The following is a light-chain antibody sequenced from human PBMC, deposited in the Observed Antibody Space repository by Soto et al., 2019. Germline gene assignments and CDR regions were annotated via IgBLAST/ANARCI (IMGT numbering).Light chain of an antibody. V-gene: IGLV1-36*01. CDR3: ATWDDSLNGQV. CDR2: YDD. CDR1: RSNIGNNA. Sequence: QSVLTQPPSVSGAPRQRVTISCSGSRSNIGNNAVNWYQQVPGRAPKLLIYYDDLLPSGVSDRFSGSKSGTSASLAISGLQSEDEADYYCATWDDSLNGQVFGGGTQLTVL. J-gene: IGLJ2*01.